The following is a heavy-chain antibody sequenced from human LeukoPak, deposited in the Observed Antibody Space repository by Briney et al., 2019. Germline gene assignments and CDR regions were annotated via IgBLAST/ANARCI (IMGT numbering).Heavy chain of an antibody. V-gene: IGHV3-30*18. CDR1: GFSFISYG. D-gene: IGHD4-17*01. J-gene: IGHJ4*02. CDR2: ISDDGRSK. Sequence: GGSLRLSCAASGFSFISYGMDWVRQAPGKGLEWVGVISDDGRSKDYADSVKGRFTISRDNSKDTLYLQMNSLRAEDTAVYYCANRPSDYGDYVSYFDYWGQGTLVTVSS. CDR3: ANRPSDYGDYVSYFDY.